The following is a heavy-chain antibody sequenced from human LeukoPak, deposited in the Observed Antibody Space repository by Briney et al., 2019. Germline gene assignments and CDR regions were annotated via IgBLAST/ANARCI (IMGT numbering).Heavy chain of an antibody. V-gene: IGHV3-48*02. J-gene: IGHJ4*02. CDR1: GFTFSSYG. CDR2: ISGSSSTI. Sequence: GGSLRLSCAASGFTFSSYGMNWVRQAPGRGLEWVSYISGSSSTIYYADSVKGRFTISRDNAKNSLYLQVNSLRDEDTAVYYCVRDRKNYFFDYWGQGTLVTVSS. CDR3: VRDRKNYFFDY.